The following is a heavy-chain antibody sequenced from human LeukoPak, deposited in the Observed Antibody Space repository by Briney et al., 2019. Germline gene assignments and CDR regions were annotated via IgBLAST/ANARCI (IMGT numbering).Heavy chain of an antibody. J-gene: IGHJ4*02. Sequence: PETLSLTCTVSGYSISSGYYWGWIRQPPGKGLEWIGSIYHSGSTYYNPSLKSRVTISVDTSKNQFSLKLSSVTAADTAVYYCARDLGGYYYDSSGYLDYWGQGTLVTVSS. CDR2: IYHSGST. CDR3: ARDLGGYYYDSSGYLDY. D-gene: IGHD3-22*01. V-gene: IGHV4-38-2*02. CDR1: GYSISSGYY.